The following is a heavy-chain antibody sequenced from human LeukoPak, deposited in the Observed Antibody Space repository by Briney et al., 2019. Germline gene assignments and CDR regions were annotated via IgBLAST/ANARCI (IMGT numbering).Heavy chain of an antibody. Sequence: ASVKVSCKASGYTFTSYDINWVRQATGQGLEWMGWMNPNSGNTGYAQKFQGRVTMTRNTFISTAYMELSSLRSEDTAVYYCAREKKRRLPAFDIWGQGTMVTVSS. D-gene: IGHD4-11*01. CDR1: GYTFTSYD. CDR2: MNPNSGNT. CDR3: AREKKRRLPAFDI. V-gene: IGHV1-8*01. J-gene: IGHJ3*02.